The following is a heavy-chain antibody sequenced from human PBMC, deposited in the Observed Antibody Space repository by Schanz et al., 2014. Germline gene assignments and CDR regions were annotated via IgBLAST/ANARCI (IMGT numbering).Heavy chain of an antibody. CDR3: AKDRRDNYGSGTFYFEH. J-gene: IGHJ4*02. V-gene: IGHV3-66*03. CDR1: GFTVSSNY. D-gene: IGHD3-10*01. CDR2: IYSGGST. Sequence: EVQLVESGGGLIQPGGSLRLSCAASGFTVSSNYMSWVRQAPGKGLEWVAVIYSGGSTFYTDSVKGRFTISRDNSKNTLYLQMNSLRTEDTAVYFCAKDRRDNYGSGTFYFEHWGQGTLVTVSS.